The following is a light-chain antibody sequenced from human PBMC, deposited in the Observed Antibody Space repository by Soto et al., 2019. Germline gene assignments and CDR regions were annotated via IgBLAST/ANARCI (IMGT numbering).Light chain of an antibody. V-gene: IGKV4-1*01. CDR3: QQSYITPLT. CDR1: QSVLFTSNNKNY. CDR2: WAS. Sequence: DLVLTHSPVSLSVSMGGRATIKCKSSQSVLFTSNNKNYLGWFQQKPRQPPKLLLSWASTRESGVPDRFSGSGSGTDFTLTISSLQAEDVAVYYCQQSYITPLTFCGGTKVDIK. J-gene: IGKJ4*01.